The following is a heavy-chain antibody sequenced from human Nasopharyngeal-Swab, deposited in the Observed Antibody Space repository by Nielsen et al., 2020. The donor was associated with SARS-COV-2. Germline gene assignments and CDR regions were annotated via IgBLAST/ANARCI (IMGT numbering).Heavy chain of an antibody. Sequence: ASVKVSCKASGGTFSSYAISWVRQAPGQGLEWMGIINPSGGSTSYAQKFQGRVTMTRDTSTSTVYMELSSLRSEDTAVYYCAREGEPGGFFYYGMDVWGQGTTVTVSS. CDR3: AREGEPGGFFYYGMDV. V-gene: IGHV1-46*01. D-gene: IGHD3-10*01. J-gene: IGHJ6*02. CDR2: INPSGGST. CDR1: GGTFSSYA.